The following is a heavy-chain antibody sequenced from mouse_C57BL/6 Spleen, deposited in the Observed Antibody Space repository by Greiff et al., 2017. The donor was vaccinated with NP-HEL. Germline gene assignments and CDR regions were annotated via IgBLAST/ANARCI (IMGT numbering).Heavy chain of an antibody. V-gene: IGHV1-82*01. Sequence: VQLQQSGPELVKPGASVKISCKASGYAFSSSWMNWVKQRPGKGLEWIGRIYPGDGDTNYNGKFKGKATLTADKSSSTAYMQLSSLTSEDSAVYFGARGYYGTHYAMDYWGQGTSVTVSS. CDR2: IYPGDGDT. CDR3: ARGYYGTHYAMDY. D-gene: IGHD1-1*01. CDR1: GYAFSSSW. J-gene: IGHJ4*01.